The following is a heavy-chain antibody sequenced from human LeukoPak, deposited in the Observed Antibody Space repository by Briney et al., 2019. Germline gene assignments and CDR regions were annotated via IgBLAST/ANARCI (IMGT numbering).Heavy chain of an antibody. V-gene: IGHV3-7*05. J-gene: IGHJ5*02. Sequence: VREAPGKGLEWAAIIKQDGNEKYYVDSVKGRFTISRDNATNSLYLQMKVLRAEDTAMHHFTRWITSSGWLEPWGQRTLVTVSS. CDR3: TRWITSSGWLEP. D-gene: IGHD5-12*01. CDR2: IKQDGNEK.